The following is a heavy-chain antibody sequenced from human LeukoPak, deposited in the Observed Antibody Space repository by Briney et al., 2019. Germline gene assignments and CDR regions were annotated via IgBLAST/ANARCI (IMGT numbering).Heavy chain of an antibody. CDR2: IYSGGTT. Sequence: PGGSLRLSCAASGFTFSSYSMNWVRQAPGKGLEWVSAIYSGGTTYYAGSVKGRFIVSSENSKNTLYLQMNSLRAEDTAVYYCARDGVAAAGYGMDVWGQGTTVTVSS. CDR1: GFTFSSYS. CDR3: ARDGVAAAGYGMDV. J-gene: IGHJ6*02. D-gene: IGHD6-13*01. V-gene: IGHV3-53*01.